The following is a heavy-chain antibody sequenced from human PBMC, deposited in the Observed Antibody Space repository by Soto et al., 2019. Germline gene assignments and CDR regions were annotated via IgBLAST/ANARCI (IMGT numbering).Heavy chain of an antibody. CDR1: GFTFSSYG. J-gene: IGHJ6*02. CDR2: ISYDGSNK. Sequence: QVQLVESGGGVVQPGRSLRLSCAASGFTFSSYGMHWVRQAPGKGLEWVAVISYDGSNKYYADSVKGRFTISRDNSKNTLYLQMNSLRAEDTAVYYCAKAQSYYYYYGMDVWGQGTTVTVSS. CDR3: AKAQSYYYYYGMDV. V-gene: IGHV3-30*18.